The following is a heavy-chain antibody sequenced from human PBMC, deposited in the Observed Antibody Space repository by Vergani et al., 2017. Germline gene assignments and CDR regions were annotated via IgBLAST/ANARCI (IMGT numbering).Heavy chain of an antibody. CDR3: ARVGYYYGSGAKRPWLSNDY. CDR2: ISSSSSTI. J-gene: IGHJ4*02. Sequence: EVQLVESGGGLVQPGGSLRLSCAASGFTFSSYSMNWVRQAPGKGLEWVSYISSSSSTIYYADSVKGRFPISRDNAKNSLYLQMNSLRAEDTAVYYCARVGYYYGSGAKRPWLSNDYWGQGTLVTVSS. D-gene: IGHD3-10*01. V-gene: IGHV3-48*04. CDR1: GFTFSSYS.